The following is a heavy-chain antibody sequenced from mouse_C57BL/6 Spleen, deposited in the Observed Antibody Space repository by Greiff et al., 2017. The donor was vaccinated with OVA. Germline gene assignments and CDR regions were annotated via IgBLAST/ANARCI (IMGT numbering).Heavy chain of an antibody. CDR3: ARSAYYSNSFDY. V-gene: IGHV1-19*01. CDR1: GYTFTDYY. D-gene: IGHD2-5*01. Sequence: DVKLQESGPVLVKPGASVKMSCKASGYTFTDYYMNWVKQSHGKSLEWIGVINPYNGGTSYNQKFKGKATLTVDKSSSTAYMELNSLTSEDSAVYYCARSAYYSNSFDYWGQGTTLTVSS. CDR2: INPYNGGT. J-gene: IGHJ2*01.